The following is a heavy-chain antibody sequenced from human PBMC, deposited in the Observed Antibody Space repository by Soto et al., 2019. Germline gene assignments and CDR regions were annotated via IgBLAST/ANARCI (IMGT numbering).Heavy chain of an antibody. CDR3: ARALRSYYFDY. J-gene: IGHJ4*02. D-gene: IGHD3-16*02. CDR2: IYYNGNT. Sequence: WTWIRQHPGKGLEWIGYIYYNGNTFYNPSLKSRLTISLDTSKTQFSLKLSSVTAADAAMYYCARALRSYYFDYWGQGTLVTGSS. V-gene: IGHV4-31*02.